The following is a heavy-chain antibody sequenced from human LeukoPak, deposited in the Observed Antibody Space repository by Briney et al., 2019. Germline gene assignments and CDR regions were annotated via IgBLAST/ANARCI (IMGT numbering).Heavy chain of an antibody. CDR2: ISYDGSNK. D-gene: IGHD3-22*01. Sequence: GGSLRLSCAASGFTFSSYGMLWVRQAPGKGLEWVAVISYDGSNKYYADSVKGRFTISRDNSKNTLYLQMNSLRAEDTAVYYCAKGSNYYDSSGYRNYFDYWGQGTLVTVSS. J-gene: IGHJ4*02. CDR1: GFTFSSYG. V-gene: IGHV3-30*18. CDR3: AKGSNYYDSSGYRNYFDY.